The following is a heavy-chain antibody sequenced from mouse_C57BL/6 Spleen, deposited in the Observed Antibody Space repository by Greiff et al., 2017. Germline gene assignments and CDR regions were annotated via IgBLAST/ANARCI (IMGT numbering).Heavy chain of an antibody. CDR3: AREGEAPMDY. J-gene: IGHJ4*01. V-gene: IGHV3-6*01. CDR2: ISYDGSN. CDR1: GYSITSGYY. Sequence: EVQLVESGPGLVKPSQSLSLTCSVTGYSITSGYYWNWIRQFPGNKLEWMGYISYDGSNNYNPSLKNRISITRDTSKNQFFLKLNSVTTEDTATYYCAREGEAPMDYWGQGTSVTVSS.